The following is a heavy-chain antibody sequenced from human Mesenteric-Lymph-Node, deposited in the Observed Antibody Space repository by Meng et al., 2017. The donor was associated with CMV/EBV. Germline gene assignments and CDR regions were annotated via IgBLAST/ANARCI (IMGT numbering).Heavy chain of an antibody. V-gene: IGHV4-31*11. D-gene: IGHD4-11*01. CDR2: IYFSGKT. J-gene: IGHJ4*02. Sequence: AVSGGSLNSGNFYWSWIRQHPEKGLEWIGNIYFSGKTSYSSSLKSRLAISLDTSGSQFSLKLSSVSAADTAVYYCATYSSYDAAFDFWGQGILVTVSS. CDR1: GGSLNSGNFY. CDR3: ATYSSYDAAFDF.